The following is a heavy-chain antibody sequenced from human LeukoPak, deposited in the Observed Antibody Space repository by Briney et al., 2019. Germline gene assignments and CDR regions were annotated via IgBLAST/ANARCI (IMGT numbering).Heavy chain of an antibody. CDR3: ARVISYYDILTGYYLGWSAP. D-gene: IGHD3-9*01. CDR1: GYTFTSYG. Sequence: GASVKVSCKASGYTFTSYGISWLRQAPGQGLDWMGWISAYDGNPNYAQKFQGRVTMTTDKSTSPAYMELRSRRADDSAVFYCARVISYYDILTGYYLGWSAPWGQGTLVTVSS. CDR2: ISAYDGNP. V-gene: IGHV1-18*01. J-gene: IGHJ5*02.